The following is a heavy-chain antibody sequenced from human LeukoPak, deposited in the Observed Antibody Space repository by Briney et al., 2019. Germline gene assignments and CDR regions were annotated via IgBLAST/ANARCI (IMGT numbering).Heavy chain of an antibody. CDR2: LNPNSGGT. J-gene: IGHJ4*02. Sequence: ASVNVSRTASGYTFTGYYMHWVRQSPGQGLEWMGWLNPNSGGTNYAQKFQCRVTMTRDTSISTAYMELSRLRSDDTAVYYCARGSYTASHRRVYYFDYWGQGNLVTVSS. V-gene: IGHV1-2*02. CDR3: ARGSYTASHRRVYYFDY. CDR1: GYTFTGYY. D-gene: IGHD5-18*01.